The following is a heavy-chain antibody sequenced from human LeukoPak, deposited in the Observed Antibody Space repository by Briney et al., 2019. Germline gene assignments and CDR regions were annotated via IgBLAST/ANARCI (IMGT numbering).Heavy chain of an antibody. CDR3: AANEGYGSGSPYYYYYGMDV. J-gene: IGHJ6*02. CDR2: INPNSGGT. D-gene: IGHD3-10*01. V-gene: IGHV1-2*02. CDR1: GYTFTGYY. Sequence: ASVKVSCKASGYTFTGYYMHWVRQAPGQGLEWMGWINPNSGGTNYAQKFQGRVTMTRDTSISTAYMELSRLRSDDTAVYYCAANEGYGSGSPYYYYYGMDVWGQGTTVTVSS.